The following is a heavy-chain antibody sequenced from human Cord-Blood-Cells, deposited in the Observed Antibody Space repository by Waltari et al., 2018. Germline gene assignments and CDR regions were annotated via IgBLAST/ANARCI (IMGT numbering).Heavy chain of an antibody. D-gene: IGHD6-13*01. CDR2: IGTAGDT. Sequence: EVQLVESGGGLVQPGGSLRLSCAASGFTFSSYDMHWVRQATGKGLEWVSAIGTAGDTYYPGSGKGRFTISRENAKSSLDLQMNSLRAGDTAVYYCARSLAAGNRLGPYYYGMDVWGQGTTVTVSS. J-gene: IGHJ6*02. CDR3: ARSLAAGNRLGPYYYGMDV. V-gene: IGHV3-13*01. CDR1: GFTFSSYD.